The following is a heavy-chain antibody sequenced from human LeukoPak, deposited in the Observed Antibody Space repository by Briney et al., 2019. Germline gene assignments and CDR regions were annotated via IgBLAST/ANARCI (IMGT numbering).Heavy chain of an antibody. CDR2: IYYSWST. CDR3: ARAGRIVTTPEGYWFDP. Sequence: SETLSLTCTVSGGSISSYYWSWIRQPPGKGLEWIGYIYYSWSTNYNPSLKSRVTISVDTSKNQFSLKMSSVTAGDTAVYYCARAGRIVTTPEGYWFDPWGQGTLVTVSS. D-gene: IGHD5-12*01. V-gene: IGHV4-59*01. J-gene: IGHJ5*02. CDR1: GGSISSYY.